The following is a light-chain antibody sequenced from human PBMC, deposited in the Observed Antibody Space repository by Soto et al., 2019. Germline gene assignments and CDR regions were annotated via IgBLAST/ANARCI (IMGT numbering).Light chain of an antibody. J-gene: IGKJ3*01. CDR3: QQYGSSPLFT. CDR1: QSVSSSY. Sequence: EIVLTQSPGTLSLSPGERATLSCRASQSVSSSYLAWYQQKPGQAPRLVIYGASSRATGIPDRFSGSGSETDFTLTISRLEPEDFAVYYCQQYGSSPLFTFGPGTKVDIK. V-gene: IGKV3-20*01. CDR2: GAS.